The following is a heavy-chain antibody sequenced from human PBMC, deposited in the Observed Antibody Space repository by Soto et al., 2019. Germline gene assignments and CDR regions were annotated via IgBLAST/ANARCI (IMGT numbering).Heavy chain of an antibody. CDR2: ISGSGGII. V-gene: IGHV3-23*01. CDR1: GFTFSTYA. D-gene: IGHD1-1*01. Sequence: EVQLLESGGGLVQPGGSLRLSCAASGFTFSTYAMNWVRQAPGNGLEWVSAISGSGGIIHYADSVKGRFTISRANSTNTLYLQMNSLRHEDTPVYHCVKGYWKGDVWGQGTTVTVSS. CDR3: VKGYWKGDV. J-gene: IGHJ6*02.